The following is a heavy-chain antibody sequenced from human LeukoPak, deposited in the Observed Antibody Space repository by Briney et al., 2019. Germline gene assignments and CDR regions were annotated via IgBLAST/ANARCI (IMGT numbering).Heavy chain of an antibody. CDR2: ISAYNGNT. V-gene: IGHV1-18*01. D-gene: IGHD1-26*01. J-gene: IGHJ4*02. CDR3: ERDHVGATTRGVFAY. CDR1: VYTFTSYG. Sequence: ASVKVSCTASVYTFTSYGISWVRQAPGQGLEGMGWISAYNGNTNYAQTLQGRVTMTTDTSTSTAYMELRRLRSADTAVYYRERDHVGATTRGVFAYWGQGTLVTVSS.